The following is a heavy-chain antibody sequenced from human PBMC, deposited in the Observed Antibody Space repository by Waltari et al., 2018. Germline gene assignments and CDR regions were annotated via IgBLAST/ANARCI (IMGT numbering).Heavy chain of an antibody. CDR2: IGHHI. CDR1: GFFVHRDF. J-gene: IGHJ6*02. V-gene: IGHV3-53*05. D-gene: IGHD2-21*01. Sequence: EVQVVESGGGLIQPGGSLRLSCAVSGFFVHRDFMSWVRQATGKGLGWVSPIGHHIQYADSVRGRFTISRDIAKNSLYLQINSLRPEDTAQYYCSKDILPGGADVWGQGTTVTVSS. CDR3: SKDILPGGADV.